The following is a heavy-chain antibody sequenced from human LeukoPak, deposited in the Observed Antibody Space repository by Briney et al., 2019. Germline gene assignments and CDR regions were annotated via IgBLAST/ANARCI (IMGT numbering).Heavy chain of an antibody. CDR2: IIPIFGTA. D-gene: IGHD2-15*01. Sequence: SVTVSFKCSVGTFINYAISWVRQAPGKGGEGVGGIIPIFGTANYAQKFQGRVTITADQSTSTAYMELSSLRSEDTAVYYCASGNTATAIAYFDYWGQGTLVTVSS. V-gene: IGHV1-69*01. J-gene: IGHJ4*02. CDR3: ASGNTATAIAYFDY. CDR1: VGTFINYA.